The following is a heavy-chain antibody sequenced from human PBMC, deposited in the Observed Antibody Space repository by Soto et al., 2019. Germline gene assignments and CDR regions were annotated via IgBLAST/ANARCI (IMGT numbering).Heavy chain of an antibody. J-gene: IGHJ6*02. CDR2: ISAYNGNT. V-gene: IGHV1-18*01. Sequence: GXSGQVSFKASSYTFASYGISWVRQAPGQGREWMGWISAYNGNTNYAQKLQGRVTMTTDTSTSTDYMELRSLRSDDAAVYYCARKGWIQLWSFYYYYGMDVWGQGTTVTVSS. CDR1: SYTFASYG. CDR3: ARKGWIQLWSFYYYYGMDV. D-gene: IGHD5-18*01.